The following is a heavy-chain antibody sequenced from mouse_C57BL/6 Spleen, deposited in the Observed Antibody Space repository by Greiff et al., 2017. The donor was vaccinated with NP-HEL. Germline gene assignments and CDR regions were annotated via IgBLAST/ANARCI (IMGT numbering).Heavy chain of an antibody. J-gene: IGHJ4*01. CDR3: KQLGGYYAMDY. CDR2: IRLKSDNYAT. V-gene: IGHV6-3*01. Sequence: EVKLMESGGGLVQPGGSMKLSCVASGFTFSNYWMNWVRQSPEKGLGWVAQIRLKSDNYATHYAESVKGRFTISRDDSKSSVYLQMNNLRAEDTGIYYCKQLGGYYAMDYWGQGTSVTVSS. CDR1: GFTFSNYW.